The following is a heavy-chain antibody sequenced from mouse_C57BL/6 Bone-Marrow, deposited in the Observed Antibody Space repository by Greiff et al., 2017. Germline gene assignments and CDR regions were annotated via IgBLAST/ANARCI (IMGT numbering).Heavy chain of an antibody. J-gene: IGHJ2*01. CDR3: TRGGVTVVFDY. CDR2: IDPETGGT. Sequence: VQLKQSGAELVRPGASVTLSCKASGYTFTDYEMHWVKQTPVHGLEWIGAIDPETGGTAYNQKFKGKAILTADKSSSTADMELRRLTSEDSAVYYCTRGGVTVVFDYWGQGTTLTVSS. CDR1: GYTFTDYE. D-gene: IGHD1-1*01. V-gene: IGHV1-15*01.